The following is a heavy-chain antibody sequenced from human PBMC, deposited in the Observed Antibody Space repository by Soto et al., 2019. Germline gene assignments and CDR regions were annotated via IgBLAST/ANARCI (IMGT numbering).Heavy chain of an antibody. CDR3: ARGLDSSPSCYGMDV. V-gene: IGHV1-69*06. J-gene: IGHJ6*02. Sequence: SVKVSCKASGGTFSSYAISWVRQAPGQGLEWMGGIIPTFGTANYAQKFQGRVTITADKSTSTAYMELSSLRSEDTAVYYCARGLDSSPSCYGMDVWGQGTTVTVSS. D-gene: IGHD6-13*01. CDR2: IIPTFGTA. CDR1: GGTFSSYA.